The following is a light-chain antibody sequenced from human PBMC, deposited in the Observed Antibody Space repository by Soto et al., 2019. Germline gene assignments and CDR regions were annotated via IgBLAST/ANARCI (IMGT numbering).Light chain of an antibody. V-gene: IGKV1-5*03. CDR2: KAS. J-gene: IGKJ1*01. Sequence: DIHMTQSPSTLSGSVGDRVTITCGASQTISSWLAWYQQKPGKAPKLLIYKASTLKSGVPSRFSGSGYGTEFNLTISSLQTDDFATYYCQHYNSYSEAFGQGTKVDIK. CDR1: QTISSW. CDR3: QHYNSYSEA.